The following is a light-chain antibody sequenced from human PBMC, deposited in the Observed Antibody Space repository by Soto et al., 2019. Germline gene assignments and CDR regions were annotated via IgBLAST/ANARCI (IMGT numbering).Light chain of an antibody. CDR1: QSVGSS. CDR3: QQYNRWPSIT. J-gene: IGKJ5*01. Sequence: EIVLTQSPATLSLSPGERATLSCRASQSVGSSLAWYQQKPGQAPRLLIYDASNRATGIPARFSGSGSGTDFTLTISSLQSEDSAVYYCQQYNRWPSITFGQGTRLEIK. V-gene: IGKV3-11*01. CDR2: DAS.